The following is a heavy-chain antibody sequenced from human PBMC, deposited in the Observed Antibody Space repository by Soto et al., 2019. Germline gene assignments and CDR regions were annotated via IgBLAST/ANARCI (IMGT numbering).Heavy chain of an antibody. Sequence: QVQLAESGGGVVQPGRSLRLSCAASGFTFSSYGMHWVRQAPGKGLEWVAVIWYDGSNKYYADSVKGRFTISRDNSKNTLYLQMNSLRAEDTAVYYCARGDITIFGVVIRGAFDIWGQGTMVTVSS. CDR1: GFTFSSYG. CDR3: ARGDITIFGVVIRGAFDI. V-gene: IGHV3-33*01. CDR2: IWYDGSNK. J-gene: IGHJ3*02. D-gene: IGHD3-3*01.